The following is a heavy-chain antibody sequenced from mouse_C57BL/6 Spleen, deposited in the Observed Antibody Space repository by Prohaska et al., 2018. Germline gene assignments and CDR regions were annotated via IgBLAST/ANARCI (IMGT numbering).Heavy chain of an antibody. CDR2: INLINGGT. CDR3: AGGPIY. Sequence: HGKSLEWIGDINLINGGTSYNQKFKGKATLTVDKSSSTAYMEHRSMKSEDSAVYYCAGGPIYWGQGTTLTVSS. V-gene: IGHV1-26*01. J-gene: IGHJ2*01.